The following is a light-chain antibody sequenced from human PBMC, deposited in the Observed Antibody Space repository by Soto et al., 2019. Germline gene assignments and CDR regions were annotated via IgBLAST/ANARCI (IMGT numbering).Light chain of an antibody. Sequence: QSVLTQPASVSGSPGQSITIFCTGTSSDVGAYKFVSWYRHHPGRAPQVMIYEVTNRPSGVSSRFYGSKSGNTASLTISGLQPEDEGDYYCSSYSSTSTPWVFGGGTKLTVL. CDR2: EVT. J-gene: IGLJ3*02. CDR1: SSDVGAYKF. CDR3: SSYSSTSTPWV. V-gene: IGLV2-14*01.